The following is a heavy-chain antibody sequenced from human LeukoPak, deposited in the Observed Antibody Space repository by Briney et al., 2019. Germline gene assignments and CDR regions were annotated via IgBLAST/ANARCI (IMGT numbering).Heavy chain of an antibody. D-gene: IGHD1-26*01. J-gene: IGHJ6*03. CDR2: INPNSGGT. V-gene: IGHV1-2*02. Sequence: AASVKVSCKASGYTFTGYYMHWLRQAPGQGLVWMGWINPNSGGTNNAQKFQGRVTMTRDTPISTAYMQLSRLRSDDTAVYYCARLTGGVGATSRHYYYYYMDVWGKGTTVTVSS. CDR1: GYTFTGYY. CDR3: ARLTGGVGATSRHYYYYYMDV.